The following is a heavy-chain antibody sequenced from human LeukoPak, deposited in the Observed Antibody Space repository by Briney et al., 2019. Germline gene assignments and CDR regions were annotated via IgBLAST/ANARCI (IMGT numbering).Heavy chain of an antibody. CDR3: ARGYYGSGSYLP. D-gene: IGHD3-10*01. CDR2: IYYSGST. V-gene: IGHV4-59*01. CDR1: GGSISSYY. Sequence: SETLSLTCTVSGGSISSYYWSWIRQPPGKGLEWIGYIYYSGSTNYNPSLKSRATISVDTSKNQFSLKLSSVTAADTAVYYCARGYYGSGSYLPWGQGTLVTVSS. J-gene: IGHJ4*02.